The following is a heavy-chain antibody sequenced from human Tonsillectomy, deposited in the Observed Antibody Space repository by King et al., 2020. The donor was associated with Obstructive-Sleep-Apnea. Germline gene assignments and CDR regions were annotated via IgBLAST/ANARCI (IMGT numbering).Heavy chain of an antibody. D-gene: IGHD6-13*01. CDR3: ARDEQLIPYWYFDL. Sequence: QLQESGPGLVKPSETLSLTCTVSFGSISSSSYYWGWIRQPPGKGLEWIGSIYHSGSTLSHPSLKSRVTISVDTSKNQFSLKLNSVTAADTAVYYCARDEQLIPYWYFDLWGRGTLVTVSS. J-gene: IGHJ2*01. CDR1: FGSISSSSYY. CDR2: IYHSGST. V-gene: IGHV4-39*07.